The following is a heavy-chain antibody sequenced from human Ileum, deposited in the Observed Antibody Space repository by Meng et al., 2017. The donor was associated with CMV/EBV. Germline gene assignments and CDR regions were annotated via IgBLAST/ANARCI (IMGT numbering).Heavy chain of an antibody. CDR2: IDTNTGHP. V-gene: IGHV7-4-1*02. J-gene: IGHJ4*02. CDR1: GSTFSSHT. Sequence: SCPPSGSTFSSHTLMWVRQAPGQAPEWMGWIDTNTGHPPYAQGFTGRFVFSFDTSVSTAYLQISSLKPEDTAVYYCARDGLSGRYFDYWGQGTLVTVSS. CDR3: ARDGLSGRYFDY. D-gene: IGHD1-26*01.